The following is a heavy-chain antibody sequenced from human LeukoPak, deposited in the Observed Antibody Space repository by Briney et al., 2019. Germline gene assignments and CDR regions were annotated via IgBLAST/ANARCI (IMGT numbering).Heavy chain of an antibody. J-gene: IGHJ6*03. Sequence: SVKVSCKASGGTFSSYAISWVRQAPGQGLEWMGGIIPIFGTANYAQKFQGRVTMTRDMSTSTVYMELSSLRSEDTAVYYCGTATRNYYYYMDVWGKGTTVTVSS. D-gene: IGHD2-15*01. CDR3: GTATRNYYYYMDV. CDR1: GGTFSSYA. CDR2: IIPIFGTA. V-gene: IGHV1-69*05.